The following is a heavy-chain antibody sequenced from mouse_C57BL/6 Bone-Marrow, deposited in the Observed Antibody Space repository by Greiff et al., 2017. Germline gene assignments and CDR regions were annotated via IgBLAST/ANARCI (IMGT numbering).Heavy chain of an antibody. CDR2: IYPRSGNT. Sequence: QVQLQQSGAELARPGASVKLSCKASGYTFTSYGISWVKQRTGQGLEWIGEIYPRSGNTYYNEKFKGKATLTADKSSSTAYMELRSLTSEDSAVYFCARYDYGTPFAYWGQGTLVTVSA. J-gene: IGHJ3*01. CDR3: ARYDYGTPFAY. D-gene: IGHD1-1*01. CDR1: GYTFTSYG. V-gene: IGHV1-81*01.